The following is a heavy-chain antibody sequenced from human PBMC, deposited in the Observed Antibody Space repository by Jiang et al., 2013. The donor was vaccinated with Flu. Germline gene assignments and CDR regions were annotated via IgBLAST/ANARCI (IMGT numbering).Heavy chain of an antibody. Sequence: LVESGGGVVQPGRSLRLSCAASGFTFSSYGMHWVRQAPGKGLEWVAVISYDGSNKYYADPVKGRFTISRDNSKNTLYLQMNSLRAEDTAVYYCARVDGSGLFDYWGQGTLVTGLL. D-gene: IGHD6-19*01. CDR2: ISYDGSNK. CDR3: ARVDGSGLFDY. J-gene: IGHJ4*02. CDR1: GFTFSSYG. V-gene: IGHV3-30*06.